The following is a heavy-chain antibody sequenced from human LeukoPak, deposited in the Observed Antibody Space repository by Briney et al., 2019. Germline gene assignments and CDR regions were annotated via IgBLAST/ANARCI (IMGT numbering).Heavy chain of an antibody. J-gene: IGHJ4*02. Sequence: GGSLRLSCAASGFTFSSYAMRWVRQAPGKGLEWVSAINSPGGSTYYADSVKGRFTISRDNSKNTLYLQMNSLRAEDTALYYCARDKSSGYYYFDYWGQGSLVTVSS. CDR1: GFTFSSYA. CDR3: ARDKSSGYYYFDY. V-gene: IGHV3-23*01. CDR2: INSPGGST. D-gene: IGHD3-22*01.